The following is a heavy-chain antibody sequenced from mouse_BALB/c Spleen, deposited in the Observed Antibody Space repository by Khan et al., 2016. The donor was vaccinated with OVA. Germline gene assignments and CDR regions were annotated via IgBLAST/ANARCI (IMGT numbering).Heavy chain of an antibody. J-gene: IGHJ2*01. CDR1: GFTFSSYT. CDR2: ISNGGGST. CDR3: ARHVPDSACYGGFDY. D-gene: IGHD3-2*01. V-gene: IGHV5-12-2*01. Sequence: EVELVESGGGLVQPGGSLKLSCAASGFTFSSYTMSWVRQTPEKRLEWVAYISNGGGSTYYPDTVKGRFTISSDNAKNTLYLQMSSLKSEDTAMYYCARHVPDSACYGGFDYWGQGTTLTVSS.